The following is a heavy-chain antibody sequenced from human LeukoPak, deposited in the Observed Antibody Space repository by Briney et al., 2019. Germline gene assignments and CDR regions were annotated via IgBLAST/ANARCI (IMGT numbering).Heavy chain of an antibody. CDR3: ARGYGDYVLGDAFDI. CDR1: GGTFSSYA. J-gene: IGHJ3*02. D-gene: IGHD4-17*01. Sequence: SVKVSCKXSGGTFSSYAISWVRQAPRQGLEWMGRIIPIFGTANYAQKFQGRVTITRDESTSTAYMELSSLRSEDTAVYYCARGYGDYVLGDAFDIWGQGTMVTVSS. CDR2: IIPIFGTA. V-gene: IGHV1-69*05.